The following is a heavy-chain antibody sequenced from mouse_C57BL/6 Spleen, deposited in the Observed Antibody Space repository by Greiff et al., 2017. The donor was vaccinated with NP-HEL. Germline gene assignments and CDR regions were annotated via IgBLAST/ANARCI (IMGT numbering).Heavy chain of an antibody. D-gene: IGHD1-1*01. J-gene: IGHJ3*01. CDR3: ARDGSLFAY. CDR1: GYTFTDYY. Sequence: EVQLQQSGPVLVKPGASVKMSCKASGYTFTDYYMNWVKQSHGKSLEWIGVINPYNGGTSYNQKFKGKATLTVDKSSSTAYMELNSLTSEDSAVYYCARDGSLFAYWGQGTLVTVSA. CDR2: INPYNGGT. V-gene: IGHV1-19*01.